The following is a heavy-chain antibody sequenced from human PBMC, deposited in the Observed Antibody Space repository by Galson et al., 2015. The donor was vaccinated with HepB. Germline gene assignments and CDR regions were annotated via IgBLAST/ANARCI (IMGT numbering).Heavy chain of an antibody. CDR3: ARLRRIIYGDPRSVGY. Sequence: SVTVSCKASGYTFSSYDINWVRQATGQGLEWMGWMNPNSGNTGYAQKFQGRVTMTRNTSISTAYMELSSLRSEDTAIYYCARLRRIIYGDPRSVGYWGQGTLVTVSS. V-gene: IGHV1-8*01. J-gene: IGHJ4*02. CDR2: MNPNSGNT. CDR1: GYTFSSYD. D-gene: IGHD4-17*01.